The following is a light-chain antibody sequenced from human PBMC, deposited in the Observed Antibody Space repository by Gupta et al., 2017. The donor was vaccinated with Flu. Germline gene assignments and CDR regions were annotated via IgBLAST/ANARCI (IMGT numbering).Light chain of an antibody. CDR2: LVS. CDR1: QSLVYSAGTTV. J-gene: IGKJ5*01. V-gene: IGKV2-30*01. Sequence: EMTQSPPPLPVALGQTASISCRSRQSLVYSAGTTVLHWFQRRPGQSPRLLMYLVSHRETGVPERFSGSGSGTEFTRTISRLQAEDFGVYFCKQGTNCFVAFGQGTTLDIK. CDR3: KQGTNCFVA.